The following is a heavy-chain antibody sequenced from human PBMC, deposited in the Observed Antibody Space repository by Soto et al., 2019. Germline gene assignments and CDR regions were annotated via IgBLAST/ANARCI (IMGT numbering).Heavy chain of an antibody. Sequence: ASVKVTCKASGYTFTSYGISWVRQAPGQGLEWVGWISAHNGDTRYAQNLQGRITMTTDTFTNTAYMELTSLTSDDTAVYYCARDWSRYYDSSGLMWFYWGQGTLVTVSS. CDR3: ARDWSRYYDSSGLMWFY. V-gene: IGHV1-18*01. CDR1: GYTFTSYG. D-gene: IGHD3-22*01. J-gene: IGHJ4*02. CDR2: ISAHNGDT.